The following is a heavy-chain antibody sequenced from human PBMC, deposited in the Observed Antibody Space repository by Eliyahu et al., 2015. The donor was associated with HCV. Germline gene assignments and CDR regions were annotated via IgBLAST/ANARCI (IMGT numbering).Heavy chain of an antibody. Sequence: EVQLVESGGGLIQPGGSLRLSCXASGFTVXXNTWXWVRQAPGKGLEWVSVIYSGGSTYYADSVKGRFTISRDNSKNTLYLQMNSLRAEDTAVYYCARINLVVPAASPPGAFDIWGQGTMVTVSS. J-gene: IGHJ3*02. V-gene: IGHV3-53*01. CDR2: IYSGGST. CDR3: ARINLVVPAASPPGAFDI. D-gene: IGHD2-2*01. CDR1: GFTVXXNT.